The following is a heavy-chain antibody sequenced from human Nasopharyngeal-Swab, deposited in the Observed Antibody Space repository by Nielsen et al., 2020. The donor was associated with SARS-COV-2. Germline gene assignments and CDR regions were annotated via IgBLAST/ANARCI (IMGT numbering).Heavy chain of an antibody. CDR1: EYTFTGYY. D-gene: IGHD6-19*01. Sequence: ASVKVSCKASEYTFTGYYMHWVRQAPGQGLEWMGWIHPNSGGTNYSQKFQGRVTMPRGTSISTGYMELSRLKSDDTAVFFCARVRSSGWAPFDYWGQGTLVTVSS. J-gene: IGHJ4*02. CDR2: IHPNSGGT. CDR3: ARVRSSGWAPFDY. V-gene: IGHV1-2*02.